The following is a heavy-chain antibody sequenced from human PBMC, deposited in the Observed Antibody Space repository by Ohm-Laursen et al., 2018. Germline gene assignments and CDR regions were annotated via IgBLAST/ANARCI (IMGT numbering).Heavy chain of an antibody. D-gene: IGHD3-10*01. CDR1: GFDFGSYS. V-gene: IGHV3-48*01. Sequence: SLRLSCAAPGFDFGSYSMNWVRQAPGKGMEWVSYIDPSSSAIYYADSVKGRFTISRDNAKNSLYLQMNSLRAEDTAVYYCARTFRDYYYYGMDVWGQGTTVTVSS. CDR3: ARTFRDYYYYGMDV. CDR2: IDPSSSAI. J-gene: IGHJ6*02.